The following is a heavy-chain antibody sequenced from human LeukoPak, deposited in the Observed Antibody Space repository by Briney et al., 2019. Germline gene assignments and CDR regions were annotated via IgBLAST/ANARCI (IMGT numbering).Heavy chain of an antibody. CDR3: ARDPPRDFGVVIMGGDYYMDV. D-gene: IGHD3-3*01. CDR2: IIPIFGTA. V-gene: IGHV1-69*13. Sequence: SVKVSCKASGGTFSSYAISWVRQAPGQGLEWMGGIIPIFGTANYAQKFQGRVTITADESTSTAYMELSSLRSEDTAVYYSARDPPRDFGVVIMGGDYYMDVWGKGTTVTVSS. J-gene: IGHJ6*03. CDR1: GGTFSSYA.